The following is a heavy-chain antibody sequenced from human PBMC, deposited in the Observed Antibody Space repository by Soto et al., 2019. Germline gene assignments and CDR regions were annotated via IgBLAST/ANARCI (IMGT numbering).Heavy chain of an antibody. D-gene: IGHD6-13*01. V-gene: IGHV3-7*01. J-gene: IGHJ6*02. CDR1: GFTFSSYW. Sequence: EVQLVESGGGLVQPGGSLRLSCAASGFTFSSYWMSWVRQAPVKGLEWVGNIKQDGSEKNYVDFMEGRFTISRDNAEKSLYLQMNSLRAEDTAVYYCARIASAGRGWDVWGQGTTVVVSS. CDR3: ARIASAGRGWDV. CDR2: IKQDGSEK.